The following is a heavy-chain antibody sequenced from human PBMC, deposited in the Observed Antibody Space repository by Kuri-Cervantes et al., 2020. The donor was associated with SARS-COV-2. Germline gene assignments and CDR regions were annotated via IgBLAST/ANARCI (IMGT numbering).Heavy chain of an antibody. CDR3: ARQPPDRVRPYNWFDP. J-gene: IGHJ5*02. CDR2: IYYSGST. Sequence: GSLRLSCTVSGGSIGTSSYYWGWIRQPPGKGLEWIGSIYYSGSTYYNPSLKSRVTISVDTSKNQFSLKLSSVTAADTAVYYCARQPPDRVRPYNWFDPWGQGTLVTVSS. CDR1: GGSIGTSSYY. V-gene: IGHV4-39*01. D-gene: IGHD5-12*01.